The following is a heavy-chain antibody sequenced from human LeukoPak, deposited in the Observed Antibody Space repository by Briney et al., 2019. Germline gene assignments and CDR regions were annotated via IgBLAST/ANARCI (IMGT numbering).Heavy chain of an antibody. CDR3: ARAPIVATITLFDP. CDR2: IWYDGSNK. V-gene: IGHV3-33*08. Sequence: PGGSLRLSCAASGFTFSSYGMHWVRQAPGKGLEWVAVIWYDGSNKYYADSVKGRFTISRDNSKNTLYLQMNSLRAEDTAVYYCARAPIVATITLFDPWGQGTLVTVSS. J-gene: IGHJ5*02. CDR1: GFTFSSYG. D-gene: IGHD5-12*01.